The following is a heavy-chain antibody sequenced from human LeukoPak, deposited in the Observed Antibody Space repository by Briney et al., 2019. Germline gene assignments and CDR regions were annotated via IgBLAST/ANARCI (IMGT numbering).Heavy chain of an antibody. J-gene: IGHJ5*02. Sequence: SETLSLTCTVSGGSISSGTYYWSWIRQPAGKGLEWIGRISASGSTNYNPSLQSRVTISVDTSKNQFSLKVSSVTAADTAVYYCAKGNWFDPWGQGTLVTVSS. CDR2: ISASGST. CDR1: GGSISSGTYY. V-gene: IGHV4-61*02. CDR3: AKGNWFDP.